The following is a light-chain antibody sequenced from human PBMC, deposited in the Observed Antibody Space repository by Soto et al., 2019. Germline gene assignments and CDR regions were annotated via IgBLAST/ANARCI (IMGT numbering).Light chain of an antibody. CDR2: EVS. Sequence: QAVVTQPASVSGSPGQSITISCTGTSSDIGDYNYVSWYQHHPGKAPKLILYEVSDRPSGVSSRFSGSKSGNTASLTISGLQTEDEADYFCSSYSSSSPLYVFGTGTKLTVL. J-gene: IGLJ1*01. V-gene: IGLV2-14*01. CDR1: SSDIGDYNY. CDR3: SSYSSSSPLYV.